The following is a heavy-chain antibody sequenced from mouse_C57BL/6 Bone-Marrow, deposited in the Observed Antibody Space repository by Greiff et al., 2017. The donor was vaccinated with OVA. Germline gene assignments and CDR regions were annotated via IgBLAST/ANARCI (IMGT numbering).Heavy chain of an antibody. D-gene: IGHD1-1*01. J-gene: IGHJ4*01. CDR2: INPNNGGT. V-gene: IGHV1-26*01. CDR3: ARSGDYYGSSYAMDY. CDR1: GYTFTDYY. Sequence: EVQLQQSGPELVKPGASVKISCKASGYTFTDYYMNWVKQSHGKSLEWIGDINPNNGGTSYNQKFKGKATLTVDKSSSTAYMELRSLTSEDSAVYYCARSGDYYGSSYAMDYWGQGTSVTVSS.